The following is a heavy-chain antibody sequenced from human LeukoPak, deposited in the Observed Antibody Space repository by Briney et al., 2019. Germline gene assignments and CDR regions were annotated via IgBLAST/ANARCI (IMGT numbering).Heavy chain of an antibody. CDR1: GGSISSYY. D-gene: IGHD3-16*01. V-gene: IGHV4-59*01. CDR2: RYYSGST. J-gene: IGHJ1*01. Sequence: SETLFLTCSVSGGSISSYYWTWIRQPPGKGLEWIGYRYYSGSTTYNPSLKSRVNISVDTPKRQLSLKLISVTAADTAIYYCARVRGDFETDWGQGTLVTVSS. CDR3: ARVRGDFETD.